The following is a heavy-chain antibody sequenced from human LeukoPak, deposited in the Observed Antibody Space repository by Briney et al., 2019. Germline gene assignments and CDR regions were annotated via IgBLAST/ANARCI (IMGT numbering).Heavy chain of an antibody. Sequence: GRSLRLSCAASGFTFSSYGMHWVRQAPGKGLEWVAVISYDGSNKYYADSVKGRFTISRDNSKNTLYLQMNSLRAEDTAVYYCAEVVPDYWGQGTLVTVSS. CDR1: GFTFSSYG. J-gene: IGHJ4*02. CDR3: AEVVPDY. CDR2: ISYDGSNK. V-gene: IGHV3-30*18. D-gene: IGHD6-6*01.